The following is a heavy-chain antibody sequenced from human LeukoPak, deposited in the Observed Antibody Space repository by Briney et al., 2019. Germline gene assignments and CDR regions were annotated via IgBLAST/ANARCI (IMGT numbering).Heavy chain of an antibody. J-gene: IGHJ5*02. V-gene: IGHV4-61*02. D-gene: IGHD6-19*01. CDR2: IYTSGST. CDR3: ARGPPGRGRQWLNDNWFDP. Sequence: SQTLSLTCTVSGGSISSGSYYRSWIRQPAGKGLEWIGRIYTSGSTNYNPSLKSRVTISVDTSKNQFSLKLSSVTAADTAVYYCARGPPGRGRQWLNDNWFDPWDQGTLVTVSS. CDR1: GGSISSGSYY.